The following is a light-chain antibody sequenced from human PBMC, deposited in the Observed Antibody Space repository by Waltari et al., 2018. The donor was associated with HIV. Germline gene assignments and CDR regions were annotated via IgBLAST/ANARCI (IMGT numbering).Light chain of an antibody. CDR3: QVWDSRRDWV. Sequence: SNVLTQPPSVSVAPGQTARITCGGNNIGSKSVHWHQQKPGQAPVVVVFDDSDRPSGIPERFSGSNSANTATLTISTVEAGDEADYYCQVWDSRRDWVFGGGTKLTVL. CDR1: NIGSKS. J-gene: IGLJ3*02. CDR2: DDS. V-gene: IGLV3-21*02.